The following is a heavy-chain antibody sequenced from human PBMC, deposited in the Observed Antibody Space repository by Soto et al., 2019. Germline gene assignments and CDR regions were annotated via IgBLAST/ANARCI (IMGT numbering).Heavy chain of an antibody. CDR1: GGSISSYY. CDR2: IYTSGST. D-gene: IGHD6-13*01. V-gene: IGHV4-4*07. J-gene: IGHJ6*02. Sequence: SETLSLTCTVSGGSISSYYWSWIRQPAGKGLEWIGRIYTSGSTNYNPSLKSRVTMSVDTSKNQFSLKLSSVTVADTAVYYCARDWGGSSWEFYYYYGMDVWGQGTTVTVSS. CDR3: ARDWGGSSWEFYYYYGMDV.